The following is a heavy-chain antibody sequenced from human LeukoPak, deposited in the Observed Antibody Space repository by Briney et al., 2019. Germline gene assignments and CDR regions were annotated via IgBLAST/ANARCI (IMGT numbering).Heavy chain of an antibody. Sequence: PGGSLRLSCAASGFTFSSYSMNWVRQAPGKGLEWVSSISSSSYIYYADSVKGRFTISRDNAENSLYLQMNSLRAEDTAVYYCARMDGSYVDYWGQGTLVTVSS. D-gene: IGHD5-18*01. CDR3: ARMDGSYVDY. V-gene: IGHV3-21*01. CDR2: ISSSSYI. CDR1: GFTFSSYS. J-gene: IGHJ4*02.